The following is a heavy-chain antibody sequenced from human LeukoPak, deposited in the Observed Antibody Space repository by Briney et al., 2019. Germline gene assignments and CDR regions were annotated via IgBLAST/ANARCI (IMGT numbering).Heavy chain of an antibody. CDR3: AREGDTAMGHYYYYYMDV. CDR2: IIPIFGTA. V-gene: IGHV1-69*13. D-gene: IGHD5-18*01. CDR1: GGTFSSYA. Sequence: SVKVSCKASGGTFSSYAISWVRQAPGQGLEWMGGIIPIFGTANYAQKFQGRVTITADESTSTAYMELSSLRSEDTAVYYCAREGDTAMGHYYYYYMDVWGKGTTVTISS. J-gene: IGHJ6*03.